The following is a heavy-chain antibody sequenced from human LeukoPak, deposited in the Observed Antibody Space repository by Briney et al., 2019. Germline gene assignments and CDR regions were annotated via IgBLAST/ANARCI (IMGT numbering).Heavy chain of an antibody. J-gene: IGHJ6*04. Sequence: PGGSLRLSCAASGFTVSDNYMNWVRQAPGKGLEWVSYISSSGSTIYYADSVKGRFTISRDNAKNSLYLQMNSLRAEDTAVHYCAELGITMIGGVWGKGTTVTISS. D-gene: IGHD3-10*02. CDR1: GFTVSDNY. CDR2: ISSSGSTI. V-gene: IGHV3-11*04. CDR3: AELGITMIGGV.